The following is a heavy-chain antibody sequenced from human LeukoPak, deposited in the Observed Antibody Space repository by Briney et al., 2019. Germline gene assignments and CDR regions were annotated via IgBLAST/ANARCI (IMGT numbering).Heavy chain of an antibody. V-gene: IGHV3-23*01. J-gene: IGHJ3*01. CDR1: AFTFSNYA. CDR3: ARDRGDYDFPFPGAYDL. D-gene: IGHD3-3*01. CDR2: SSGSGGST. Sequence: GGSLRLSCAASAFTFSNYAMSWVRQAPGKGLEWVSASSGSGGSTNYADSVKGRFTISRDNFKNTLYLQMNSLRAEDTAVYYCARDRGDYDFPFPGAYDLWGQGTMVTVSS.